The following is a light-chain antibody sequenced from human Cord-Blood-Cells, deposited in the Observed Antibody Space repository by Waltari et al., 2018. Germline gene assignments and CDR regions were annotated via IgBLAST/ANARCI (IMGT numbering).Light chain of an antibody. CDR1: QSVSSSY. CDR2: GAS. Sequence: ELVLTQSPGTLSLSQGARATLSCRASQSVSSSYLSWYQQKPGQAPRLLIYGASSRATGIPDRFSGSGSGTDFTLTISRLEPEDFAVYYCQQYGSSPTFGPGTKVDIK. J-gene: IGKJ3*01. CDR3: QQYGSSPT. V-gene: IGKV3-20*01.